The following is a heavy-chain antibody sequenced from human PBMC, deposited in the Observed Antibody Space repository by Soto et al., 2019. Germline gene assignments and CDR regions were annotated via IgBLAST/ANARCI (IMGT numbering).Heavy chain of an antibody. J-gene: IGHJ4*02. CDR1: GGTFSSYA. V-gene: IGHV1-69*13. D-gene: IGHD5-18*01. CDR3: ARDLSPGTAMDRFDY. CDR2: IIPIFGTA. Sequence: ASVKVCCKASGGTFSSYAISWVRQAPGQGLEWMGGIIPIFGTANYAQKFQGRVTITADESTSTAYMELSSLRSEDTAVYYCARDLSPGTAMDRFDYWGQGTLVTVSS.